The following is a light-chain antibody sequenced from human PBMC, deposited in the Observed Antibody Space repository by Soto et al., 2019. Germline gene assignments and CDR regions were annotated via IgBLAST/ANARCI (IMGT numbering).Light chain of an antibody. CDR1: QSVSSY. CDR2: GAS. Sequence: LVLTQSPGTLSLSPGARATLSCRASQSVSSYLAWYQQKPGQAPRLLIYGASRRATGIPDRFSGSGSGTDGTITIRSLQPEDVETYDCLQHNRYPLTFGGGTKVDI. J-gene: IGKJ4*01. V-gene: IGKV3-20*01. CDR3: LQHNRYPLT.